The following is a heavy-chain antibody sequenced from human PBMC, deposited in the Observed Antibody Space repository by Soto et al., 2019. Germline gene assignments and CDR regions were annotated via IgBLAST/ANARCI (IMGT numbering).Heavy chain of an antibody. CDR3: ARVGGPLLWFGTYNWFDP. Sequence: PSETLSLTCAVYGGSFSGYYWSWIRQPPGKGLEWIGEINHSGGTNYNPSLKSRVTISVDRSKNQFSLKLSSVTAADTAVYYCARVGGPLLWFGTYNWFDPWGQGTLVTVSS. V-gene: IGHV4-34*01. CDR1: GGSFSGYY. CDR2: INHSGGT. D-gene: IGHD3-10*01. J-gene: IGHJ5*02.